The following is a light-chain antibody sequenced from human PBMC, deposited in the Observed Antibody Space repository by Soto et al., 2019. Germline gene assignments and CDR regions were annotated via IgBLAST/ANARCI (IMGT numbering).Light chain of an antibody. J-gene: IGKJ1*01. Sequence: EIVLTQSPGTLSLSPGERATLSCRASQSVSSSYLAWYQQKPGQAPRLLIYGASSRATGIPDRFSGSGSGTDFTLTISRLEPEDFAVYYCQHYGYAPWTFGQGTNVDIK. CDR1: QSVSSSY. V-gene: IGKV3-20*01. CDR3: QHYGYAPWT. CDR2: GAS.